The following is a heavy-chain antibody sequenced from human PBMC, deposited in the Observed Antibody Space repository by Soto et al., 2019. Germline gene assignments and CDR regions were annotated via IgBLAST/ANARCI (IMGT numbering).Heavy chain of an antibody. CDR1: GFTFSSYA. V-gene: IGHV3-23*01. J-gene: IGHJ4*02. Sequence: EVQLLESGGGLVQPGGSLRLSCAASGFTFSSYAMSWVRQAPGKGLEWVSSVSGSSGSKSYADSVKGRFTISRDNSKSTVYLQMNSLRAEDTAVYFWAKDWCSGTTCYCLENWGQGTLVTVSS. CDR2: VSGSSGSK. CDR3: AKDWCSGTTCYCLEN. D-gene: IGHD1-7*01.